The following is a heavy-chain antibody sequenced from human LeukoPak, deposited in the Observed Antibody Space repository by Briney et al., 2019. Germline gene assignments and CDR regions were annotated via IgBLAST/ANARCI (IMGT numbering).Heavy chain of an antibody. V-gene: IGHV1-69*06. D-gene: IGHD4-17*01. CDR3: ARSAGGDYGDYPLDY. CDR2: IIPIFGTA. CDR1: GGTFSSYA. Sequence: SVKVSCKASGGTFSSYAISWVRQAPGQGLEWMGGIIPIFGTANCAQKFQGRVTITADKSTSTAYMELSSLRSEDTAVYYCARSAGGDYGDYPLDYWGQGTLVTVSS. J-gene: IGHJ4*02.